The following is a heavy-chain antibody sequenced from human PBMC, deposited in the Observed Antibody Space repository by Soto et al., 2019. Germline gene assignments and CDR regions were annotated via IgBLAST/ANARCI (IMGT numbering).Heavy chain of an antibody. J-gene: IGHJ4*02. D-gene: IGHD5-12*01. CDR3: ANWVEMATMYYFDY. CDR1: GYTFTRYG. CDR2: ISAYDGNT. V-gene: IGHV1-18*01. Sequence: XVKVSCKASGYTFTRYGINWVRRAPGQGLEWLGWISAYDGNTNYAQILQGRVSMTTDTSTNTAYMELSSLRPEDTAVYYCANWVEMATMYYFDYWGQGTLVTVSS.